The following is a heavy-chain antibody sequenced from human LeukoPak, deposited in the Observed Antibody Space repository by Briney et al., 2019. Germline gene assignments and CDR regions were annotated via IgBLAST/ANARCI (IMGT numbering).Heavy chain of an antibody. V-gene: IGHV4-39*07. J-gene: IGHJ5*02. CDR2: IYYSGST. CDR3: ARDSSGWYRWFDP. Sequence: SETLSLTCTVSGGSISSSNYYWGWIRQPPGEGLEWIGSIYYSGSTNYNPSLKSRVTISVDTSKNQFSLKLSSVTAADTAVYYCARDSSGWYRWFDPWGQGTLVTVSS. CDR1: GGSISSSNYY. D-gene: IGHD6-19*01.